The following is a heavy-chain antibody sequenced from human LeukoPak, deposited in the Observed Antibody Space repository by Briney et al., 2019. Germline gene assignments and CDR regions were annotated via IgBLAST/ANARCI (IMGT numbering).Heavy chain of an antibody. D-gene: IGHD6-13*01. V-gene: IGHV3-64*01. J-gene: IGHJ4*02. CDR3: ARYRAAVGFDY. Sequence: GGSLRLSCAASGFTFSSYAMHWVRQAPGKGLEYVSAISNNGGSTYYANSMKGRFTISGDNSKNTLYLQMGSLRAEDMAVYYCARYRAAVGFDYWGQGTLVTVSS. CDR2: ISNNGGST. CDR1: GFTFSSYA.